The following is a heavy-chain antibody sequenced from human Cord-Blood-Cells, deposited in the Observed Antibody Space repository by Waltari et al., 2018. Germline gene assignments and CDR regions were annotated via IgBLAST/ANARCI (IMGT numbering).Heavy chain of an antibody. Sequence: EVQLVESGGGLVQPGGSLRLSCAASGFTFSSYWMHWVRQAPGKGLVGVQRINRDGRSTSYADSVKGRFTISRDNAKNTLYLQMNSLRAEDTAVYYCARDQDYYFDYWGQGTLVTVSS. V-gene: IGHV3-74*01. CDR1: GFTFSSYW. CDR3: ARDQDYYFDY. CDR2: INRDGRST. J-gene: IGHJ4*02.